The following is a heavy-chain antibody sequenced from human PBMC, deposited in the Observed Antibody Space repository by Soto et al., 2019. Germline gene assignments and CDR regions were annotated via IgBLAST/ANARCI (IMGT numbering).Heavy chain of an antibody. J-gene: IGHJ6*03. Sequence: EVQLVESGGGLVQPGGSLRLSCAASGFTFSSYWMSWVRQAPGKGLEWVANXKQDGSEKYYVDSVKGRFTISRDNAKXSLYXXXXXXRAXXXXXXXXXXXXXXXXXXXXYYYMDVWGKGTTVTVSS. CDR1: GFTFSSYW. CDR3: XXXXXXXXXXXXYYYMDV. CDR2: XKQDGSEK. V-gene: IGHV3-7*01.